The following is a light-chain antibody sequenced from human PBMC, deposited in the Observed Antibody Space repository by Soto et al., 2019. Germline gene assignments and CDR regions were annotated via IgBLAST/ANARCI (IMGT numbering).Light chain of an antibody. V-gene: IGKV1-8*01. CDR2: AAS. Sequence: AIQLTHSPSSLSASVGDRVTITCRASQGISSYLAWYQQKPGKAPKLLIYAASTLQSGVPSRFSGSGSGTDFTLTISCLQSEDFATYYCQQYYSYPITFGQGTRLEIK. CDR1: QGISSY. CDR3: QQYYSYPIT. J-gene: IGKJ5*01.